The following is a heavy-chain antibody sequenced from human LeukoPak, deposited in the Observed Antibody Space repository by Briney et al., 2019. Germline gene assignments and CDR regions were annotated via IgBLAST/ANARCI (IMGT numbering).Heavy chain of an antibody. CDR2: IIPILGIA. CDR3: ASPQRGWLRAFDI. CDR1: GGTFSSYA. J-gene: IGHJ3*02. D-gene: IGHD5-18*01. Sequence: SVKVSCKASGGTFSSYAISWVRQAPGQGLEWMGRIIPILGIANYAQKFQGRVTITADKSTSTAYMELSSLRSEDTAVYYCASPQRGWLRAFDIWGQGTMVTVSS. V-gene: IGHV1-69*04.